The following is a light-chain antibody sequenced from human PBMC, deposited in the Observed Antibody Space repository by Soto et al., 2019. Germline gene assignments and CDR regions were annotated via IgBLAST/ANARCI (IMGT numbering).Light chain of an antibody. J-gene: IGLJ3*02. Sequence: QSVLTQPASVSGSPGQSITISCTGTNSDVGSHIFVSWYQQYPGKAPKLLIYEASKRPSGLSNRFSGSKSGNTASLTISGLQAEDEADYYCCSLTNGATWVFGGGTKLTVL. CDR1: NSDVGSHIF. V-gene: IGLV2-23*01. CDR2: EAS. CDR3: CSLTNGATWV.